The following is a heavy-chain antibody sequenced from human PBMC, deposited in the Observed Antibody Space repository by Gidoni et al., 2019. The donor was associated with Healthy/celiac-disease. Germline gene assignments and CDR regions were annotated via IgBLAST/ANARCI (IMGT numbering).Heavy chain of an antibody. CDR2: SYTSGST. V-gene: IGHV4-4*07. J-gene: IGHJ2*01. D-gene: IGHD3-22*01. Sequence: VQLSESGPGLVKPSETLSLTCTVSGGSISSYYSSWLRQSAGRGLEWIGRSYTSGSTNYNPCLKSRVTMSVDTSKNQFSLKLSSVTAADTAVYYCARDGYYYDSSGYDDTIYWYFDLWGRGTLVTVSS. CDR1: GGSISSYY. CDR3: ARDGYYYDSSGYDDTIYWYFDL.